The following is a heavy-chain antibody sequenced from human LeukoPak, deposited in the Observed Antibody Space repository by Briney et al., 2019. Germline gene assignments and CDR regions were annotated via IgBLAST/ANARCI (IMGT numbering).Heavy chain of an antibody. CDR1: GFTLSSYA. CDR2: ISGSGGST. CDR3: ARYNWNYGSWFDP. Sequence: TGGSLRLSCAASGFTLSSYAMSWVRQAPGKGLEWVSAISGSGGSTYYADSVKGRFTISRDNSKNTLYLQMNSLRAEDTAVYYCARYNWNYGSWFDPWGQGTLVTVSS. V-gene: IGHV3-23*01. J-gene: IGHJ5*02. D-gene: IGHD1-7*01.